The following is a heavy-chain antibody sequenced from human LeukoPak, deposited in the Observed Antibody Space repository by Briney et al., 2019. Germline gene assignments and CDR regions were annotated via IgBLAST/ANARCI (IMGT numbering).Heavy chain of an antibody. CDR3: TRDNGWSADF. CDR2: IKQDGSAK. CDR1: GFTFSRHW. J-gene: IGHJ4*02. V-gene: IGHV3-7*03. D-gene: IGHD2-15*01. Sequence: GGSLRLSCAASGFTFSRHWMYWVRQAPGKGLEWVANIKQDGSAKPYVDSVKGRFTISRDNAKNSLFLQMNSLRVEDTAVYYCTRDNGWSADFWGQGTLVTVSS.